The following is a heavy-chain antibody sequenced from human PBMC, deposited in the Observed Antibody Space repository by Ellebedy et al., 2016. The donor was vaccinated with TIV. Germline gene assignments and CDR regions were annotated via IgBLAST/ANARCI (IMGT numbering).Heavy chain of an antibody. Sequence: GSLRLSCKVSGYDFTDYWIGWVRQMPGKGLESVGIIYPGDSDTRYSPSFEGQVTISADKSITTAYLEWSSLKASDTAMYYCARHLGYADSEIDFWGQGTLVTVSS. J-gene: IGHJ4*02. CDR1: GYDFTDYW. V-gene: IGHV5-51*01. CDR2: IYPGDSDT. D-gene: IGHD4-17*01. CDR3: ARHLGYADSEIDF.